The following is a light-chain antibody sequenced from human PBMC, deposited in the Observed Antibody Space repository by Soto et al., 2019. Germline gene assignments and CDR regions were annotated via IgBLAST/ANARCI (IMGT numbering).Light chain of an antibody. CDR3: QSSDNSLSGRV. V-gene: IGLV1-40*01. CDR2: DNN. J-gene: IGLJ2*01. CDR1: SSNIGAGSK. Sequence: QSVLTQPPSVSGAPGQRVTISCTRSSSNIGAGSKVHWYQQVPGTAPKLIIYDNNHPPSGVPDRFSGSTSGTSASLAITGLQAEDEADYYCQSSDNSLSGRVFGGGTKLTVL.